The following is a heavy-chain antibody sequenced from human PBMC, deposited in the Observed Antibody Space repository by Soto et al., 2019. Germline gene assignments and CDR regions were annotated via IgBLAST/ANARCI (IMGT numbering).Heavy chain of an antibody. Sequence: GSLRLSCAAFGFTISDKKYVAWVRQAPGKGLEWVSALYDLDGSFYAASVKGRFTTSSDSSKTTVYLQMNDLRPDDTAVYYCATWHEREHAYDVWGQGTTVTVSS. CDR1: GFTISDKKY. CDR2: LYDLDGS. J-gene: IGHJ3*01. D-gene: IGHD1-1*01. V-gene: IGHV3-53*01. CDR3: ATWHEREHAYDV.